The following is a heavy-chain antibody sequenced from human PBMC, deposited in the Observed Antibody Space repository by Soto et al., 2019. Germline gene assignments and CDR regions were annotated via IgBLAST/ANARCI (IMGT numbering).Heavy chain of an antibody. J-gene: IGHJ1*01. D-gene: IGHD2-15*01. CDR2: ISSSGHTI. V-gene: IGHV3-48*03. CDR3: ARDPHCSGGSCYYAESFQH. Sequence: GGSVRRYCAASGGACISNEINLVRQSPGKGREWVSYISSSGHTIYYADSVKGRFTISRDNAKNSLYLQMNSLRAEDTAVYYCARDPHCSGGSCYYAESFQHWGQGTLVIVSS. CDR1: GGACISNE.